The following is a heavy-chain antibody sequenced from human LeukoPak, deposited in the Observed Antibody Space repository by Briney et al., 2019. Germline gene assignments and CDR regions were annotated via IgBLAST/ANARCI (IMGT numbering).Heavy chain of an antibody. CDR2: TVGSGGST. V-gene: IGHV3-23*01. CDR3: AKHYDSSGYYYDY. J-gene: IGHJ4*02. Sequence: GGSLRLSCAASGFSFSSYGMSWVRQAPGKGLEWVSATVGSGGSTYYADSVKGRFTVSRDNSKNTLYVQMNSLRAEDTAVYYCAKHYDSSGYYYDYWGQGTLVTVSS. D-gene: IGHD3-22*01. CDR1: GFSFSSYG.